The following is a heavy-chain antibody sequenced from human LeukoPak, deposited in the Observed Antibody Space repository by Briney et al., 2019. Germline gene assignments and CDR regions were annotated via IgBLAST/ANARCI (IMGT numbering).Heavy chain of an antibody. V-gene: IGHV4-59*01. Sequence: PSETLSLTCTVSGVSISSYYWSWIRQPPGKGLEWIGYIYYSGSTNYNPSLKSRVTISVDTSKNQFSLKLSSVTAADTAVYYCARGGSSGWYNDAFDIWGQGTMVTVSS. CDR3: ARGGSSGWYNDAFDI. J-gene: IGHJ3*02. D-gene: IGHD6-19*01. CDR2: IYYSGST. CDR1: GVSISSYY.